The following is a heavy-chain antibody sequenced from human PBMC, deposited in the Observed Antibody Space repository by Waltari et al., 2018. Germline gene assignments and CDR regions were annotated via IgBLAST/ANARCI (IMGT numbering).Heavy chain of an antibody. CDR3: ARSAKCESSSDSCDLVAN. CDR2: IHSSGLT. CDR1: GDSITSALYY. Sequence: QVQLQESGPGLVEPSQTLSLTCTVSGDSITSALYYWGWIRQPAGKGLEGIGCIHSSGLTEDKASLKSRVAISRDTSKNQFSLNLSSVTAADTAVYYCARSAKCESSSDSCDLVANWGQGTLVTVSS. V-gene: IGHV4-61*02. D-gene: IGHD2-21*01. J-gene: IGHJ4*02.